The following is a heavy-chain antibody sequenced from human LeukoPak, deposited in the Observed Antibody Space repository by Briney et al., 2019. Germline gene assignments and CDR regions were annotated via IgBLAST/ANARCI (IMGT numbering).Heavy chain of an antibody. CDR1: GGSITSYY. CDR2: IYYSGST. Sequence: SETLSLTCTVSGGSITSYYWSWIRQPPGKGLEWIGYIYYSGSTNYNPSLKSRVTISVDTSKNQFSLKLSSVTAADTAVYYCARSITGTSFDYWGQGTLVTVSS. CDR3: ARSITGTSFDY. V-gene: IGHV4-59*01. D-gene: IGHD1-7*01. J-gene: IGHJ4*02.